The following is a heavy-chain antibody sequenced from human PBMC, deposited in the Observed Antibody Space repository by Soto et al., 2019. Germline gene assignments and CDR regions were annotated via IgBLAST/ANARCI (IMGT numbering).Heavy chain of an antibody. CDR3: VTAVRTRLDN. D-gene: IGHD3-10*01. CDR1: GFTFTSYA. V-gene: IGHV3-30-3*01. Sequence: PGGSLRLSCVASGFTFTSYAMHWVRQAPGKGLEWVAVISYDGNNKYYADSVKGRFTISRDNSKNTLYLQMNGLRLDDTAVYYCVTAVRTRLDNWGPGTLVTVSS. J-gene: IGHJ4*02. CDR2: ISYDGNNK.